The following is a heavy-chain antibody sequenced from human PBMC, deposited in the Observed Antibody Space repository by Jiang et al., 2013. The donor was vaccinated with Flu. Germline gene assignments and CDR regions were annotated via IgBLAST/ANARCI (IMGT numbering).Heavy chain of an antibody. V-gene: IGHV6-1*01. CDR1: GDSVSSNSAI. CDR2: TYYRSKWYN. Sequence: SGDSVSSNSAIWNWIRQSPSRGLEWLGRTYYRSKWYNDYAVSVKGRITINPDTSKNQFSLQVNSVTPEDMAVYYCARDYTAMASGYFDLWGRGTLVTVSS. J-gene: IGHJ2*01. D-gene: IGHD5-18*01. CDR3: ARDYTAMASGYFDL.